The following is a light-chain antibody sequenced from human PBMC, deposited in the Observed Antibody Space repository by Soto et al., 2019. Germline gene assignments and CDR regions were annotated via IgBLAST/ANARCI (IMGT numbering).Light chain of an antibody. J-gene: IGKJ3*01. CDR2: WAS. V-gene: IGKV4-1*01. CDR1: RSILSTSNNKNY. CDR3: HQYFNTPFT. Sequence: DTVMTQSPDSLAVSLGERATINCRSSRSILSTSNNKNYLSWYQQKPGQRPKLLVYWASTRESGVPDRFSGSGSGTDFTLTISSLQAEDVAVYYCHQYFNTPFTFGPGTKVEIK.